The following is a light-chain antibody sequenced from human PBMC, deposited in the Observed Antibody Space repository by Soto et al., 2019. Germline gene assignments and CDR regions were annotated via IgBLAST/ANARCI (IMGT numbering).Light chain of an antibody. CDR2: DVN. Sequence: QSVLTQPRSVSGSPGHSVTISCTGTDSDVGTYYSVSWYQHLPGKAPRLMIYDVNKRPSGVPVRFSGAKSGNTASLTISGLQAEDEADYYCSSYRTGSAFYVFGSGTKVTVL. J-gene: IGLJ1*01. V-gene: IGLV2-11*01. CDR1: DSDVGTYYS. CDR3: SSYRTGSAFYV.